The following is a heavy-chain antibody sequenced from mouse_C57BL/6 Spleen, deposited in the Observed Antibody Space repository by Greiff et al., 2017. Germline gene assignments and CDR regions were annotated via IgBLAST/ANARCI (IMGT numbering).Heavy chain of an antibody. Sequence: QVQLQQSGAELVRPGTSVKVSCKASGYAFTHYLIEWVKQRPGQGLEWIGVINPGSGGTNYNEKFKGKATLTADKSSSTAYMQLSSRTSEDSAVDCCAREGASNGGQGTLVTVAA. V-gene: IGHV1-54*01. CDR1: GYAFTHYL. CDR2: INPGSGGT. D-gene: IGHD6-1*01. J-gene: IGHJ3*01. CDR3: AREGASN.